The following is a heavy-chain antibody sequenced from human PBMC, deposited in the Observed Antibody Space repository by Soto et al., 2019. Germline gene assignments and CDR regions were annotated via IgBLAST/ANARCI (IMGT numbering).Heavy chain of an antibody. J-gene: IGHJ4*02. CDR1: GFTFSDHY. CDR2: TRNKANSYTT. Sequence: EVQLVESGGGLVQPGGSLRLSCAASGFTFSDHYMDWVRQAPGKGLEWVGRTRNKANSYTTEYAASVKGRFTISRDDSKNSLYLQMNSLKTEDTAVYYCARVRLPYRSGWYTECVYFDYWGQGTLVTVSS. D-gene: IGHD6-19*01. V-gene: IGHV3-72*01. CDR3: ARVRLPYRSGWYTECVYFDY.